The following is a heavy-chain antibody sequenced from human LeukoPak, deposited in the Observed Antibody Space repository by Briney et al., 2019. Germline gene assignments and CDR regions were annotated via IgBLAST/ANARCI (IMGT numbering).Heavy chain of an antibody. J-gene: IGHJ4*02. D-gene: IGHD3-16*02. CDR3: AKDSGDVWGGYRPPVDY. CDR2: ISGSGGST. Sequence: PGGSLRLSCAASGFTFSSYAMSWVRQAPGKGLEWVSAISGSGGSTYYADSVKGRFTISRDNSKNTLYLQMNSLRAEDTAVYYCAKDSGDVWGGYRPPVDYWGQGTLVTVSS. CDR1: GFTFSSYA. V-gene: IGHV3-23*01.